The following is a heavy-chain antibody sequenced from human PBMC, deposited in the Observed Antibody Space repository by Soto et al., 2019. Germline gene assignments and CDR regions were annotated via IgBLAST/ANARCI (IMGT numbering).Heavy chain of an antibody. D-gene: IGHD1-7*01. J-gene: IGHJ3*02. Sequence: PSETLSLTCTFSGGSISSYYWSWIRQPPGKGLEWIGYIYYSGSTNYNPSLKSRVTISVDTSKNQFSLKLSSVTAADTAVYYCARNYGHAFDIWGQGTMVTVSS. CDR1: GGSISSYY. CDR3: ARNYGHAFDI. V-gene: IGHV4-59*01. CDR2: IYYSGST.